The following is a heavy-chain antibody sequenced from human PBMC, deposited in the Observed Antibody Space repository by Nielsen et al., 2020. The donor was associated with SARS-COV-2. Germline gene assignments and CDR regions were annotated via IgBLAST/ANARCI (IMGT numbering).Heavy chain of an antibody. CDR2: IIPYNGNT. V-gene: IGHV1-18*01. CDR1: GYTFTTYG. D-gene: IGHD5-12*01. CDR3: AREDLVATIFNYYYGMDV. J-gene: IGHJ6*02. Sequence: ASVKVSCKASGYTFTTYGISWLRQPPGQGLEWWGWIIPYNGNTNYAQKLQGRVTMTRDTSISTAYMELSRLRSDDTAVYYCAREDLVATIFNYYYGMDVWGQGTTVTVSS.